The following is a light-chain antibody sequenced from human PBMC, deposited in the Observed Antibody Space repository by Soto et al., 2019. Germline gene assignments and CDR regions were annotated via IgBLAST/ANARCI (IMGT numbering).Light chain of an antibody. V-gene: IGKV1-5*01. CDR1: RRISSW. CDR2: DAS. Sequence: DIQMTQFPSTLSASVGDRVTITCRASRRISSWLAWYQQQPGKAPKLLVYDASTLQSGVPSRFSGNGSGTEFTLTISRLQPEDLATYFCQQYNGYPWTFGQGTRVGIK. J-gene: IGKJ1*01. CDR3: QQYNGYPWT.